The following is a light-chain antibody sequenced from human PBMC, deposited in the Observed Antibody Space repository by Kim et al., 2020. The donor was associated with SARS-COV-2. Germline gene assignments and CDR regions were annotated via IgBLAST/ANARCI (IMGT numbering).Light chain of an antibody. J-gene: IGLJ3*02. CDR1: SNNVGNEG. CDR2: RNN. CDR3: SAWDSSLSAWV. V-gene: IGLV10-54*01. Sequence: GLTQPPSVSKGLRQTATLTCTGNSNNVGNEGAAWLQQHQGHPPKLLSYRNNNRPSGISERLSASRSGNTASLTITGLQPEDEADYYCSAWDSSLSAWVFGGGTKLTVL.